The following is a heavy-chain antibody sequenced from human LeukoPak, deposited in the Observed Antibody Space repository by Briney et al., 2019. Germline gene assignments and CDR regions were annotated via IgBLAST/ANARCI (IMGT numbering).Heavy chain of an antibody. D-gene: IGHD3-10*01. Sequence: PGGSLRLSCAASGFTFSSYAMSWVRQAPGKGLEWVSAISGSGSSTYYADSVKGRFTISRDNSKNTLYLQMNSLRAEDTAVYYCAKDYYGSGSYYIDWFDPWGQGTLVTVSS. J-gene: IGHJ5*02. CDR3: AKDYYGSGSYYIDWFDP. CDR2: ISGSGSST. CDR1: GFTFSSYA. V-gene: IGHV3-23*01.